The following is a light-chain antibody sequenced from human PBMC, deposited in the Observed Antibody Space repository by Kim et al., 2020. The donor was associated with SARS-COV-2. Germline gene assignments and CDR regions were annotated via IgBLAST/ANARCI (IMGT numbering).Light chain of an antibody. V-gene: IGLV2-8*01. CDR3: SSFAGSGNTVI. Sequence: QSALTQPPSASGSLGQSVTISCTGTSSDVGTYNHVSWYQQHPGKAPKVIISEVNKRPSGVPDRFSGSKSANTASLTVSGLQVEDEADYYCSSFAGSGNTVIIDGGTQLTVL. J-gene: IGLJ2*01. CDR1: SSDVGTYNH. CDR2: EVN.